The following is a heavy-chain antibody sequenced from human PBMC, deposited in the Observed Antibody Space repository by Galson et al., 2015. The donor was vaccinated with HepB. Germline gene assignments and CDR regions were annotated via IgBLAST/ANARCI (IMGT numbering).Heavy chain of an antibody. J-gene: IGHJ3*02. CDR2: VASDASVE. V-gene: IGHV3-33*05. Sequence: SLRLSCAASKIIFSGHVMHWVCQAPGKGLEWVALVASDASVESYADSVRGRFTVSRDNSKNTMSLQMESLRAEDTALYYCARWSGGDQDGSFDMWGQGTMVTVSS. D-gene: IGHD2-21*01. CDR1: KIIFSGHV. CDR3: ARWSGGDQDGSFDM.